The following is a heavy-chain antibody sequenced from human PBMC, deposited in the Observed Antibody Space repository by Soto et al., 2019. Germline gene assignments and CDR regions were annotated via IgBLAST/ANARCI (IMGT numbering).Heavy chain of an antibody. Sequence: QTLSLTCTVSGGSISSGDYYWSWIRQPPGKGLEWIGYIYYSGSTYYNPSLKSRVTISVDTSKNQFSLKLSSVTAADTAVYYCARVVHQGYYGMDVWGQGXTVTVYS. CDR2: IYYSGST. V-gene: IGHV4-30-4*01. CDR1: GGSISSGDYY. D-gene: IGHD1-1*01. J-gene: IGHJ6*02. CDR3: ARVVHQGYYGMDV.